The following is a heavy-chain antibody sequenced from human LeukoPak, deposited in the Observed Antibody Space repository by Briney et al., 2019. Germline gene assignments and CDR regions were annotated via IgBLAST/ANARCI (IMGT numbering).Heavy chain of an antibody. V-gene: IGHV4-38-2*01. Sequence: SETLSLTCAVSGYSISSGYYWGWIRQPPGKGLEWIGSIYHSGSTYYNPSLKSRVTISVDTSKNQFSLKLSSVTAADTAVYYCARRTPFYYDSSGYYYFDYWGQGTLDTVSS. CDR3: ARRTPFYYDSSGYYYFDY. CDR1: GYSISSGYY. J-gene: IGHJ4*02. D-gene: IGHD3-22*01. CDR2: IYHSGST.